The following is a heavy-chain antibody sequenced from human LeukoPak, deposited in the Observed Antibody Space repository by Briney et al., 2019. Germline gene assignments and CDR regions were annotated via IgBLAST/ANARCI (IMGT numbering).Heavy chain of an antibody. V-gene: IGHV1-8*03. D-gene: IGHD1-26*01. CDR3: ARVSRVRRRMGDVGYYFDY. CDR2: MNPNSGNT. CDR1: GYTFTSYD. Sequence: GASVKASCKASGYTFTSYDINWVRQATGQGLEWMGWMNPNSGNTGYAQKFQGRVTITRNTSISTAYMELSSLRSEDTAVYYCARVSRVRRRMGDVGYYFDYWGQGTLVTVSS. J-gene: IGHJ4*02.